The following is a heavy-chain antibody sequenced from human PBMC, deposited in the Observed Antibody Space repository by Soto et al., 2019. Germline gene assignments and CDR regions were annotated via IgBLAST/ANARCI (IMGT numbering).Heavy chain of an antibody. CDR1: GYSFTSYW. J-gene: IGHJ6*02. CDR3: AERGYCRSTSCPYDYYGMDV. D-gene: IGHD2-2*01. V-gene: IGHV5-51*01. CDR2: IYPGDSDT. Sequence: PGESLKISCKGSGYSFTSYWIGWVRQMPGKGLEWMGIIYPGDSDTRYSPSFQGQVTISADKSISTAYLQWSSLKASDTAMYYCAERGYCRSTSCPYDYYGMDVWGQGTTVNVSS.